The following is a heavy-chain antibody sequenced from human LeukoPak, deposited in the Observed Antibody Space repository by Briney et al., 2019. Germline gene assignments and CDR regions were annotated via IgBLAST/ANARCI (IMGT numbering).Heavy chain of an antibody. J-gene: IGHJ5*02. CDR3: ARDPVWYYYDSSGYYPNWFDP. D-gene: IGHD3-22*01. Sequence: ASVKVSCKASGYTFTGYYMHWVRQAPGQGLEWMGWINPNSGGTNYAQKFQGRVTMTRDTSISTAYMELSRLRSDDTAVYYCARDPVWYYYDSSGYYPNWFDPWGQGTLVTVSS. CDR1: GYTFTGYY. CDR2: INPNSGGT. V-gene: IGHV1-2*02.